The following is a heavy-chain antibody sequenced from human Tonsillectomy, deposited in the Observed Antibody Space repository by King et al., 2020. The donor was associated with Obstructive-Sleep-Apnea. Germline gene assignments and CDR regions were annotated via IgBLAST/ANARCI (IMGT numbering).Heavy chain of an antibody. CDR2: IGTAGDT. D-gene: IGHD5-12*01. V-gene: IGHV3-13*01. J-gene: IGHJ3*02. CDR1: GFTFSSYD. CDR3: ARDEKNSGYDRGAFDI. Sequence: VQLVESGGGLVQPGGSLRLSCAASGFTFSSYDMHWVRQATGKGLEWVSAIGTAGDTYYPGSVKGRFTISRENAKNSLYLQMNSLRAGDTAVYYCARDEKNSGYDRGAFDIWGQGTMVTVSS.